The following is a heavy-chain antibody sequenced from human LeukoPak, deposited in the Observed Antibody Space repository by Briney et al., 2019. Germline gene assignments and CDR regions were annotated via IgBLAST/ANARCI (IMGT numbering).Heavy chain of an antibody. CDR1: GYTFTDYY. Sequence: ASVKVSCRASGYTFTDYYIHWVRQAPGQGLEWMGWINPNSGATNYARKFQGRATMTRDTSISTAYMELSRLRSDDTAVYYCARVRGGGSRRYCTSTSCYTAFDPWGQGTLVTVSS. J-gene: IGHJ5*02. CDR2: INPNSGAT. D-gene: IGHD2-2*02. CDR3: ARVRGGGSRRYCTSTSCYTAFDP. V-gene: IGHV1-2*02.